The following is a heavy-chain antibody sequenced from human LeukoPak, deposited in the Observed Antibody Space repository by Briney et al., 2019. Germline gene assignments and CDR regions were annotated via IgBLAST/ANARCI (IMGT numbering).Heavy chain of an antibody. D-gene: IGHD5-18*01. J-gene: IGHJ4*02. CDR3: ARAMWIQLPSPFFDY. CDR2: ISPGDSDT. CDR1: GYSFTSYW. Sequence: GESLKISCKGSGYSFTSYWIGWVRQMPGKGLEWMGIISPGDSDTRNSPSFQGQVTISADKSISTAYLQWISLKASDTAMYYCARAMWIQLPSPFFDYWGQGTLVTVSS. V-gene: IGHV5-51*01.